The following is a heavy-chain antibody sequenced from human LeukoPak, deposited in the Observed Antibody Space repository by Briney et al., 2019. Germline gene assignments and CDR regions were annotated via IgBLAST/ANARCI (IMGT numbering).Heavy chain of an antibody. D-gene: IGHD5-12*01. V-gene: IGHV4-59*12. CDR3: ARGARPTRWYFDL. CDR1: GGSISSYY. CDR2: IYYSGST. J-gene: IGHJ2*01. Sequence: SETLSLTCTVSGGSISSYYWSWIRQPPGKGLEWIGYIYYSGSTNYNPSLKSRVTMSVDTSKNQFSLKMSSVTAADTAVYYCARGARPTRWYFDLWGRGTLVTVSS.